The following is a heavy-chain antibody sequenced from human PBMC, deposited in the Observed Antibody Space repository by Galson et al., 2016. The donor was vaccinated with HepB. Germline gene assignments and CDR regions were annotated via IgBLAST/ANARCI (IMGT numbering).Heavy chain of an antibody. CDR2: IWYDGQNK. J-gene: IGHJ6*02. CDR1: GFTFSSYG. D-gene: IGHD6-13*01. Sequence: SLRLSCAASGFTFSSYGMHWVRQAPGKGLEWVAVIWYDGQNKYYAASVKGRFTISGDNSKNTLYLQVNSLRVEDTAVYYCAGSSSRSYYFGINVWGQGTTVTVSS. CDR3: AGSSSRSYYFGINV. V-gene: IGHV3-33*01.